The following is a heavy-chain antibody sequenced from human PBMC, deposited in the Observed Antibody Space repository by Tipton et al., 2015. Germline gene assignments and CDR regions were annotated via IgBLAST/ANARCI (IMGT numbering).Heavy chain of an antibody. CDR3: AASTASYSGSYLGFGY. V-gene: IGHV1-58*01. Sequence: QLVQSGPEVKRPGTSVKVSCKASGISFTSSVVQWVRQARGQRLEWIGWIVVGSGNTNYAQNFQERVTITRDTSTSTAYMELRSLRSAFTSVYYCAASTASYSGSYLGFGYWGQESLVTVSS. CDR1: GISFTSSV. D-gene: IGHD1-26*01. CDR2: IVVGSGNT. J-gene: IGHJ4*02.